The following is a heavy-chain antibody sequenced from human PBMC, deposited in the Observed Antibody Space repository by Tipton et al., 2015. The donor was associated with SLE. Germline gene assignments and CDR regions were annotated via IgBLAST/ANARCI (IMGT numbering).Heavy chain of an antibody. Sequence: TLSLTCTVSGGSISSSTYYWGWIRQPPGKGLEWIGTIYYSGTTYYNPSLKSRVTISVDTSKNQVSLRLSSVTAADTAVYYCARWFVDYCSVDSCPNWFDPWGQGTLVTVFS. J-gene: IGHJ5*02. CDR1: GGSISSSTYY. D-gene: IGHD2-15*01. V-gene: IGHV4-39*07. CDR3: ARWFVDYCSVDSCPNWFDP. CDR2: IYYSGTT.